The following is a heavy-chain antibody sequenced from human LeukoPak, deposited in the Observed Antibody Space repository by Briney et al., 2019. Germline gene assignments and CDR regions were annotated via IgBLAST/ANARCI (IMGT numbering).Heavy chain of an antibody. D-gene: IGHD5-24*01. CDR3: ARDSRMPNGYNHYFDY. CDR2: IYYSGST. J-gene: IGHJ4*02. CDR1: GGTISPYY. V-gene: IGHV4-59*01. Sequence: PSETLSLTCTVSGGTISPYYWSWIRQSPGKGLEWIGYIYYSGSTNYTPSLKSRLTISVDTSKNQFSLKLNSVTAADTAVYYCARDSRMPNGYNHYFDYWGQGTRVTVSS.